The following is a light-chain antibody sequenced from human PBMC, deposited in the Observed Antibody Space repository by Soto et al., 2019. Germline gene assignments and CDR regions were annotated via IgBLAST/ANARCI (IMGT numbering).Light chain of an antibody. Sequence: DIQMTQSPSTLYASVGDRVTITCRASQRISSWLAWYQQRPGKVPRLLIYKASTLESGVPSRFSGSGSGTEFTLTISSLQPDDFATYYCQLYNSPPWTFGQGTKVEIK. V-gene: IGKV1-5*03. CDR3: QLYNSPPWT. CDR1: QRISSW. CDR2: KAS. J-gene: IGKJ1*01.